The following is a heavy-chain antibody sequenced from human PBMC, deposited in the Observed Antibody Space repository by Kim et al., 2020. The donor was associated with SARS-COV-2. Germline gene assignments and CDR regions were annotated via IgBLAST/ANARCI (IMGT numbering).Heavy chain of an antibody. D-gene: IGHD1-26*01. Sequence: GGSLRLSCAASGFTFSSYGMHWVRQAPGKGLEWVAVISYDGSNKYYADSVKGRFTISRDNSKNTLYLQMNSLRAEDTAVYYCAKDGGWDVPNAFDIWGQGTMVTVSS. CDR2: ISYDGSNK. V-gene: IGHV3-30*18. CDR3: AKDGGWDVPNAFDI. CDR1: GFTFSSYG. J-gene: IGHJ3*02.